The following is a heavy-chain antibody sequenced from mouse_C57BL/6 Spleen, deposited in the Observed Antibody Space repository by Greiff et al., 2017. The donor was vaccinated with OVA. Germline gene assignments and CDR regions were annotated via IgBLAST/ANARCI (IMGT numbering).Heavy chain of an antibody. D-gene: IGHD3-1*01. Sequence: QVQLQQPGAELVKPGASVKLSCKASGYTFTSYWITWVKQRPGQGLEWIGDIYPGSGCTNYNEKLKSKATLTVDTSSSTAYMQRSSLTSEDSAVYDGARSGYESSYYVDYWGQGTTLTVSS. V-gene: IGHV1-55*01. CDR3: ARSGYESSYYVDY. J-gene: IGHJ2*01. CDR2: IYPGSGCT. CDR1: GYTFTSYW.